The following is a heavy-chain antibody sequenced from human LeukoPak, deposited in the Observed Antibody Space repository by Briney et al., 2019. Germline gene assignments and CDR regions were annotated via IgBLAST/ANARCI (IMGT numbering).Heavy chain of an antibody. CDR3: ARDTGKNQGWFDP. J-gene: IGHJ5*02. Sequence: PGGSLRLSCAASGFTFSSYAMHWVRQAPGKGLEWVAVISYDGNNKYYADSVKGRFTISRDNSKNTLYLQMNSLRAEDTAVYYCARDTGKNQGWFDPWGQGTLVTVSS. CDR2: ISYDGNNK. V-gene: IGHV3-30*04. D-gene: IGHD3-10*01. CDR1: GFTFSSYA.